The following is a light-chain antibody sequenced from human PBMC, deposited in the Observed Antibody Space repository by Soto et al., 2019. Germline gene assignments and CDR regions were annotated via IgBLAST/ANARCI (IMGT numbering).Light chain of an antibody. CDR3: QQYGSSPWT. CDR1: QSFSSSY. J-gene: IGKJ1*01. V-gene: IGKV3D-20*01. CDR2: DAS. Sequence: EIVLTQSPGTLSLSPGERATLSCGASQSFSSSYLAWYQQKPGLAPRLLIYDASSRATGIPDRFSGSGSGTDFTLTISRLEPEDFAVYYCQQYGSSPWTFGQGTKVDIK.